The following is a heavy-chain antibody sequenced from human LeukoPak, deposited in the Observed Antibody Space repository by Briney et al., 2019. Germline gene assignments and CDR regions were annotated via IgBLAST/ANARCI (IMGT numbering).Heavy chain of an antibody. Sequence: SETLSLTCTVSGGSISSYYWSWIRQPPGKGLEWIGYIYYSGSTNYNPSLKSRVTIPVDTSKNQFSLKLSSVTAADTAVYYCARGRSGSLYYFDYWGQGTLVTVSS. D-gene: IGHD1-26*01. V-gene: IGHV4-59*01. CDR2: IYYSGST. J-gene: IGHJ4*02. CDR1: GGSISSYY. CDR3: ARGRSGSLYYFDY.